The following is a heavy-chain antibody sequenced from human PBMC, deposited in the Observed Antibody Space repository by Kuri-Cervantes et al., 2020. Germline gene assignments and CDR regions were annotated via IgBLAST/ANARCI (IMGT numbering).Heavy chain of an antibody. J-gene: IGHJ3*02. D-gene: IGHD6-13*01. Sequence: SVKVSCKASGYTFTSYGISWVRQAPGQGLEWMGGIIPIFGTANYAQKFQGRVTITADESTSTAYMELSSLRSDDTAVYYCARDGLGAAASLAFDIWGQGTMVTVSS. CDR3: ARDGLGAAASLAFDI. V-gene: IGHV1-69*13. CDR1: GYTFTSYG. CDR2: IIPIFGTA.